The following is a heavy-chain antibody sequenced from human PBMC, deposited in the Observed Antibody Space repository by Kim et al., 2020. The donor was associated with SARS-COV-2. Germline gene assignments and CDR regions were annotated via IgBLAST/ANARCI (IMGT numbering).Heavy chain of an antibody. CDR1: GYTFTTYG. D-gene: IGHD3-22*01. CDR2: INTNTGNP. Sequence: ASVKVSCKASGYTFTTYGMNWVRQAPGQGLEWMGWINTNTGNPTFAQAFTGRFVFSLDTSVSTAYLQISSLKADDTAVYYCARTFYDSSGYYYVDYWGQGPLVTVSS. CDR3: ARTFYDSSGYYYVDY. J-gene: IGHJ4*02. V-gene: IGHV7-4-1*02.